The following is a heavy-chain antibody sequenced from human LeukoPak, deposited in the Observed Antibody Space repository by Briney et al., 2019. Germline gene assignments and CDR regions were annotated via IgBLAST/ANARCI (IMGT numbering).Heavy chain of an antibody. V-gene: IGHV4-39*01. D-gene: IGHD2-15*01. Sequence: SETPSLTCIVSGGSISRRRYYWGWIRQPPGKGLDWIGSIFYTGTTYYNPSLKRRVTIYVDTSKNQFSLKLSYVTAADTAVYYCARQKLVGRWFDPWGQGTLVTVSS. CDR2: IFYTGTT. CDR3: ARQKLVGRWFDP. CDR1: GGSISRRRYY. J-gene: IGHJ5*02.